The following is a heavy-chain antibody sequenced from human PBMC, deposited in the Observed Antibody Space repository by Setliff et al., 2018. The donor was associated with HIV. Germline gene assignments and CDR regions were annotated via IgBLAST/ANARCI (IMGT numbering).Heavy chain of an antibody. D-gene: IGHD3-10*01. Sequence: GASVKVSCKASGYTFTDYYMHWVQQAPGKGLEWMGRVDPKNGKTLYAENLRGRITITADTSTDTAYMELNSLRSEDTAMYYCATLDYYGSQTCNLALHYWGQGTLVTVSS. J-gene: IGHJ4*02. CDR1: GYTFTDYY. V-gene: IGHV1-69-2*01. CDR2: VDPKNGKT. CDR3: ATLDYYGSQTCNLALHY.